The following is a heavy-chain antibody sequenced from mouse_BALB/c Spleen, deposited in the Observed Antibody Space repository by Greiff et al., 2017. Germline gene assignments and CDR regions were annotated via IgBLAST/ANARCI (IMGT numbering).Heavy chain of an antibody. V-gene: IGHV1-9*01. J-gene: IGHJ2*01. CDR2: ILPGSGST. CDR3: ARSLIYDGYYEGY. Sequence: QVQLQQSGAELMKPGASVKISCKATGYTFSSYWIEWVKQRPGHGLEWIGEILPGSGSTNYNEKFKGKATFTADTSSNTAYMQLSSLTSEDSAVYYCARSLIYDGYYEGYWGQGTTLTVSS. D-gene: IGHD2-3*01. CDR1: GYTFSSYW.